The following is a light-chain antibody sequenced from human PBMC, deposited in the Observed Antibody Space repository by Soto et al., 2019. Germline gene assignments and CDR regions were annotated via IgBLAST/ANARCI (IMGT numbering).Light chain of an antibody. V-gene: IGKV3-11*01. CDR3: QQRSNWPPYT. CDR1: QSVSSY. CDR2: DAS. Sequence: EIVLTQSPATLSLSPGERATLSCRASQSVSSYLAWYQQKPGQDPRLLIYDASNRATGIPARFSGSGSGTEFTLTISSLEPEDFAVYYGQQRSNWPPYTFGQGTKLEIK. J-gene: IGKJ2*01.